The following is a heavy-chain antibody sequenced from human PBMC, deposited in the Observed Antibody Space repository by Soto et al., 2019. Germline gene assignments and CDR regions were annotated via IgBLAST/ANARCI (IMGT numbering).Heavy chain of an antibody. Sequence: ETLRLSCAASGFTFSSYWMHWVRQAPGKGLVWVSRINSDGSSTSYADSVKGRFTISRDNAKNTLYLQMNSLRAEDTAVYYCARDWSTYYYGMDVWGQGTTVTVSS. J-gene: IGHJ6*02. CDR1: GFTFSSYW. D-gene: IGHD4-17*01. CDR3: ARDWSTYYYGMDV. V-gene: IGHV3-74*01. CDR2: INSDGSST.